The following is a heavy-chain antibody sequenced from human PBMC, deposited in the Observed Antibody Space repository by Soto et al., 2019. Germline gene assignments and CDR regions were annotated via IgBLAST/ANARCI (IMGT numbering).Heavy chain of an antibody. CDR1: GFTFSSYW. CDR3: ATRGEDYSSGWFLDY. Sequence: EVQLVESGGGLVQPGGSLRLSCAASGFTFSSYWMHWVRQAPGKGLVWVSRINRDGSTTNCADSVKGRFTISRDNAKNTLYLQMNSLRAEDTAVYYCATRGEDYSSGWFLDYWGQGTLVTVSS. J-gene: IGHJ4*02. CDR2: INRDGSTT. V-gene: IGHV3-74*01. D-gene: IGHD6-19*01.